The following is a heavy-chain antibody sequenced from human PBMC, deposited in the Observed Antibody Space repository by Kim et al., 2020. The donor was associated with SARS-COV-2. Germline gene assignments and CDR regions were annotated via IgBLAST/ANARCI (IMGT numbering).Heavy chain of an antibody. Sequence: NYAQKFPGRVTITADESTSTAYMELSSLRSEDTAVYYCARIAAAGTRGDYWGQGTLVTVSS. CDR3: ARIAAAGTRGDY. J-gene: IGHJ4*02. V-gene: IGHV1-69*01. D-gene: IGHD6-13*01.